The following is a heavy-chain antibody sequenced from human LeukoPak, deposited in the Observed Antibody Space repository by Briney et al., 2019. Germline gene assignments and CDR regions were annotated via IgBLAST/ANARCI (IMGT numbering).Heavy chain of an antibody. CDR3: ARGIPRYYVYATLDYFDY. Sequence: SETLSLTCTVYGGSFSGYYWSWIRQPPGKGLEWIGEINHSGSTNYNPSLKSRVTISVDTSKNQFSLKLSSVTAADTAVYYCARGIPRYYVYATLDYFDYWGQGTLVTVSS. J-gene: IGHJ4*02. D-gene: IGHD2-8*01. CDR1: GGSFSGYY. V-gene: IGHV4-34*01. CDR2: INHSGST.